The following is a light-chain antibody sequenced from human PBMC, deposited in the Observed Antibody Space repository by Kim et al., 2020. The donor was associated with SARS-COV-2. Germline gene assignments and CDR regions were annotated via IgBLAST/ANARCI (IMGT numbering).Light chain of an antibody. CDR2: DAS. J-gene: IGKJ1*01. CDR1: QSVGGVY. CDR3: HQYGSSPQT. V-gene: IGKV3-20*01. Sequence: CPGERATHPSRVSQSVGGVYSSWYQQKPCQAPRLLIYDASNRAIGVPYRFSGSGSGTDFTLTIRRLEPEDFAVYYCHQYGSSPQTFGQGTKVDIK.